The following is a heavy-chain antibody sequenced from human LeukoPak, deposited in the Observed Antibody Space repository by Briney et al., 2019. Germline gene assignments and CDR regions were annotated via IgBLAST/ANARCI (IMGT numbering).Heavy chain of an antibody. V-gene: IGHV4-38-2*02. Sequence: YPSETLSLTCTASGYSISSGYYWGWIRQPPGKGLEWIGSGYHIGSTYFNPSLRSRVTILIDIFKNQFSLKMSSVTAADTAIYYCARVGDYGDYVNWFDPWGPGTLVTVSS. CDR1: GYSISSGYY. CDR3: ARVGDYGDYVNWFDP. J-gene: IGHJ5*02. D-gene: IGHD4-17*01. CDR2: GYHIGST.